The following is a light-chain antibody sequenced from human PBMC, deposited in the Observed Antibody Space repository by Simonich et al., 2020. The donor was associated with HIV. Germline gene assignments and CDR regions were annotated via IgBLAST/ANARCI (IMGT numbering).Light chain of an antibody. CDR1: QSLVHSDGNTY. CDR3: MQGTHWPYT. V-gene: IGKV2-30*02. CDR2: KVF. J-gene: IGKJ2*01. Sequence: DVVMTQSPLSLPVTLGQPASISCRSSQSLVHSDGNTYLNWCQQRPGQSPRRLIYKVFNRAVGVPDRFSGSGSGTDFTLKISRVEAEDVGIYYCMQGTHWPYTFGQGTKLEIK.